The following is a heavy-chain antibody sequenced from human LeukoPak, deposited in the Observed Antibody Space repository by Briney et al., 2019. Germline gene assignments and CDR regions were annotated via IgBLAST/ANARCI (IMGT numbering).Heavy chain of an antibody. CDR2: ISADNGNT. J-gene: IGHJ4*02. Sequence: ASVKVSCKASGYTFSSYGISWVRQAPGQGLEWMGWISADNGNTNYVQKFQGRVTMTTDTSTSTAYMELRSLRSEDTAVYYCARTQTQNRGTLYDYVWGSYRAFDYWGQGTLVTVSS. CDR1: GYTFSSYG. D-gene: IGHD3-16*02. V-gene: IGHV1-18*01. CDR3: ARTQTQNRGTLYDYVWGSYRAFDY.